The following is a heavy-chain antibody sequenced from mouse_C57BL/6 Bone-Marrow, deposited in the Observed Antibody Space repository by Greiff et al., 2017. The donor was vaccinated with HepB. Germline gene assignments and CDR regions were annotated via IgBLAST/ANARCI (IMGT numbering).Heavy chain of an antibody. CDR1: GYTFTSYW. Sequence: QVQLQPGAELVMPGASVKLSCKASGYTFTSYWMHWVKQRPGQGLEWIGEIDPSDSYTNYNQKFKGKSTLTVDKSPSTAYMQLSSLTSEDSAVYYCVKMSATGAMDYWGQGTSVTVSS. V-gene: IGHV1-69*01. CDR3: VKMSATGAMDY. J-gene: IGHJ4*01. CDR2: IDPSDSYT. D-gene: IGHD1-1*01.